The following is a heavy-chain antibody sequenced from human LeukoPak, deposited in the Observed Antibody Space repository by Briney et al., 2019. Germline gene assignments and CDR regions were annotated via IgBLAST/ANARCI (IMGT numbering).Heavy chain of an antibody. CDR3: AREIRGYSQPSSYYYYYMDV. D-gene: IGHD5-18*01. J-gene: IGHJ6*03. CDR2: ISSSSSYI. Sequence: RSGGSLRLSCAASGFTFSTYSMNWVRQAPGKGLEWVSSISSSSSYIYYADSVKGRFTISRDNAKNSLYLQMNSLRAEDTAMYYCAREIRGYSQPSSYYYYYMDVWGKGTTVTISS. V-gene: IGHV3-21*01. CDR1: GFTFSTYS.